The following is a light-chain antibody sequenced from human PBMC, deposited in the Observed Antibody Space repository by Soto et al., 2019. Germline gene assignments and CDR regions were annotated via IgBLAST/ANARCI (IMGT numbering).Light chain of an antibody. V-gene: IGKV3-20*01. CDR1: QSVSSSY. CDR2: GAS. Sequence: EIVLTQSPGTLSLSPGERATLSCRASQSVSSSYLAWYQQKPGQAPRLLIYGASSRATGIPDRFSGSGSGTDFTRTISRLEPEDFAVYYCQQYGSSPEYTFGQGTKLEIK. CDR3: QQYGSSPEYT. J-gene: IGKJ2*01.